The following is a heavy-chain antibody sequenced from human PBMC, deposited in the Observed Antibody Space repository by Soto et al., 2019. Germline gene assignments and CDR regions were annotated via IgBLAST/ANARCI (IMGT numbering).Heavy chain of an antibody. CDR1: GYSISSGYY. V-gene: IGHV4-38-2*02. D-gene: IGHD6-13*01. CDR3: ARDSPAEMAAAGTWSWFDP. J-gene: IGHJ5*02. CDR2: IYYSERT. Sequence: SETLFLTCAVSGYSISSGYYWGWIRQPPGKGLEWIGSIYYSERTYYNPSLKSRLTISVDTSNNQFSLKLNSVTAADTAVYYCARDSPAEMAAAGTWSWFDPWGQGTLVTVSS.